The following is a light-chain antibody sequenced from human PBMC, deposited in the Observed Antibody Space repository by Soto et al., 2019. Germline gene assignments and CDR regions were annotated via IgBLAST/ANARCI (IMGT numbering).Light chain of an antibody. Sequence: EIVMTQSPATLSVSPGERATLSCRASQSVSRNLAWYQQKPGQAPRLLIYGASTRATGIPARFSGSGSGTEFTLTISSLQSEDFAVYNGQQENNWPPWTFGQGTKVEIK. CDR1: QSVSRN. CDR2: GAS. CDR3: QQENNWPPWT. J-gene: IGKJ1*01. V-gene: IGKV3-15*01.